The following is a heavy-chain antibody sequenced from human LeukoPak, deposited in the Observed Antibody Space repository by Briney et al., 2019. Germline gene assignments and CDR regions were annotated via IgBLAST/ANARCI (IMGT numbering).Heavy chain of an antibody. CDR2: ISCRGDNM. D-gene: IGHD6-19*01. J-gene: IGHJ4*02. CDR1: GLTSICNS. Sequence: GGSLRLSCAISGLTSICNSMNWVRQAPGKGLEWVSTISCRGDNMYYADSFKGRFTTSRDNAKSSLYLQMTSLRADDTAVYYCSRDSALAAFNYWGQGTLVTVSS. CDR3: SRDSALAAFNY. V-gene: IGHV3-21*04.